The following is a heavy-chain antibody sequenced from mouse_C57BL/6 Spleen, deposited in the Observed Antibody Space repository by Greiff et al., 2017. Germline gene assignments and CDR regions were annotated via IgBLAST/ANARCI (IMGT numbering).Heavy chain of an antibody. CDR1: GYAFTNYL. D-gene: IGHD1-1*01. CDR2: INPGSGGT. CDR3: ARYYYGSSYGAMDY. J-gene: IGHJ4*01. V-gene: IGHV1-54*01. Sequence: VQLQQSGAELVRPGPSVKVSCKASGYAFTNYLIEWVKQRPGQGLEWIGVINPGSGGTNDNEKFKGKATLTADKSSSTAYMQLISLTSADSAVYFCARYYYGSSYGAMDYWGQGTSVTVSS.